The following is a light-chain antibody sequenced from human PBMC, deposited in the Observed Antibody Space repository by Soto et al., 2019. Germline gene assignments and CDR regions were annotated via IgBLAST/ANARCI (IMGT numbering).Light chain of an antibody. CDR3: QQSYSTPIT. V-gene: IGKV1-39*01. J-gene: IGKJ5*01. CDR1: QSIEGY. Sequence: DIQMTQSPSSLSASVGDRVTITCRASQSIEGYLNWYEQEPGKAPKFXIYAASSLQSGVPSMFSGSGAGTDCTRTISSLQPEDFETDDCQQSYSTPITFGQGTRLEIK. CDR2: AAS.